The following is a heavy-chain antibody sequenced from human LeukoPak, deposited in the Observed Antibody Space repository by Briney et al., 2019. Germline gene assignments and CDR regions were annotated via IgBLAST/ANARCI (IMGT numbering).Heavy chain of an antibody. D-gene: IGHD7-27*01. CDR3: ARGLPGAYYYYYYMDV. J-gene: IGHJ6*03. CDR1: GGSISSYY. CDR2: IYYSGST. V-gene: IGHV4-59*12. Sequence: SETLSLTCTVSGGSISSYYWSWIRQPPEKGLEWIGYIYYSGSTNYNPSLKSRVTISVDTSKNQFSLKLSSVTAADTAVYYCARGLPGAYYYYYYMDVWGKGTTVTVSS.